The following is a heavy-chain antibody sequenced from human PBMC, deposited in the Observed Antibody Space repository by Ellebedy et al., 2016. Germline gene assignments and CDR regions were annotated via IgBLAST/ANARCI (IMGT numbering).Heavy chain of an antibody. D-gene: IGHD2-15*01. CDR1: GFTFTNYW. J-gene: IGHJ4*02. V-gene: IGHV3-74*01. CDR3: AKGSVECSGGSCYSRRYFDY. Sequence: GGSLRLSCAASGFTFTNYWMHWVRQAPGKGLVWVSRLNSNGSSTSYADSVKGRFTISRDNAKNTLNLQMNSLRAEDTAVYYCAKGSVECSGGSCYSRRYFDYWGQGTLVTVSS. CDR2: LNSNGSST.